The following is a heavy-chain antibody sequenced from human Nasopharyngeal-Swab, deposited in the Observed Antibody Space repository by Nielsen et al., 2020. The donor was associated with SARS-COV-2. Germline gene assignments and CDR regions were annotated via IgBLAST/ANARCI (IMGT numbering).Heavy chain of an antibody. CDR3: ARDWGICGGDCYSSFFRPHYFDY. V-gene: IGHV1-69*13. CDR2: IIPIFGTA. CDR1: GGTFSSYA. J-gene: IGHJ4*02. Sequence: SVKVSCKASGGTFSSYAISWVRQAPGQGLEWMGGIIPIFGTANYAQKFQGRVTITADESTSTAYMELSSLRSEDTAVYYCARDWGICGGDCYSSFFRPHYFDYWGQGTLVTVSS. D-gene: IGHD2-21*02.